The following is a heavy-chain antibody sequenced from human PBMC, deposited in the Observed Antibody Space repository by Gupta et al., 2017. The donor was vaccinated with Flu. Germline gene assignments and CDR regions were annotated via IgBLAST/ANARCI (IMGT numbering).Heavy chain of an antibody. Sequence: QVQLQESGPGLVKPSQTLSLTCIVSGDSINSGSYFWNWIRQSAGKGLEWIGRISPSGSTNYNPTLKSRVSISIDTSKNQFSLKLRSVTAADTAVYYCVRAGDVVVVAASWFDAWGQGTLVTVS. D-gene: IGHD2-15*01. CDR3: VRAGDVVVVAASWFDA. J-gene: IGHJ5*02. CDR1: GDSINSGSYF. V-gene: IGHV4-61*02. CDR2: ISPSGST.